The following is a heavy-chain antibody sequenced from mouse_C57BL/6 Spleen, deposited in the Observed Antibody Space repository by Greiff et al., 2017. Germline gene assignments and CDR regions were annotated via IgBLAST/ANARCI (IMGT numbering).Heavy chain of an antibody. Sequence: QVQLQQPGAELVKPGASVKLSCKASGYTFTSYWLQWVKQRPGQGLEWIGEIDPSDSYTNYNQKFKGKATLTVDTSSSTAYMQLSSLTSEDSAVYYCARVLPWFAYWGQGTLVTVSA. CDR2: IDPSDSYT. J-gene: IGHJ3*01. CDR3: ARVLPWFAY. CDR1: GYTFTSYW. V-gene: IGHV1-50*01.